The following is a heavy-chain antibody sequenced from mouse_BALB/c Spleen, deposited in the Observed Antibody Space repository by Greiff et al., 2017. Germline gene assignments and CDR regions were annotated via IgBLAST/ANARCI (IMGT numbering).Heavy chain of an antibody. CDR2: INPSSGYT. J-gene: IGHJ4*01. CDR3: ARCGNSSMDY. Sequence: VQLQQSAAELARPGASVKMSCKASGYTFTSYTMHWVKQRPGQGLEWIGYINPSSGYTEYNQKFKDKTTLTADKSSSTAYMQLSSLTSEDSAVYYCARCGNSSMDYWGQGTSVTVSS. V-gene: IGHV1-4*02. D-gene: IGHD2-1*01. CDR1: GYTFTSYT.